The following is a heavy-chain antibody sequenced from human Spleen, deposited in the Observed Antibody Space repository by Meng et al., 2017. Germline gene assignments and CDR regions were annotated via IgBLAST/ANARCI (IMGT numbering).Heavy chain of an antibody. CDR2: IEENGSDK. D-gene: IGHD3-10*01. CDR3: ARDVKKQDGSGTYYYYGMDV. J-gene: IGHJ6*02. CDR1: GFTFRNYW. V-gene: IGHV3-7*01. Sequence: GESLKISCAASGFTFRNYWMSWVRQAPGKGLEWVANIEENGSDKYYLDSVKGGFTISRDNAKTSVYLQMNSLRAEDTAVYFCARDVKKQDGSGTYYYYGMDVWGQGTTVTVSS.